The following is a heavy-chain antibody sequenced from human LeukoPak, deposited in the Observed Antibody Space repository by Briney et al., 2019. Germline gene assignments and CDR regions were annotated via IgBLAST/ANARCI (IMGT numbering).Heavy chain of an antibody. CDR2: ISAYNGNT. D-gene: IGHD6-19*01. Sequence: ASVKVSCKASGYTFTSYGISWVRQAPGQGLEWMGWISAYNGNTNYAQKLQGRVTMTTDTSTSTAYMELRSLRSDDTAVYYCARASSSGWYRYYYYYMDVWGKGTTVTISS. J-gene: IGHJ6*03. V-gene: IGHV1-18*01. CDR3: ARASSSGWYRYYYYYMDV. CDR1: GYTFTSYG.